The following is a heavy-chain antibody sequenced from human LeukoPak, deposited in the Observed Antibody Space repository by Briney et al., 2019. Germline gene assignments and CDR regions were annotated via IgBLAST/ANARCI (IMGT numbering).Heavy chain of an antibody. Sequence: PSETLSLTCAVSGGSFSGYYWSWLRQPPGKGLEWIGEINHSGSTNYNPSLNSRVTISVDTSKNQFSLKLSSLTAADTAVYYCARRHNVGSDYWGQGTLVTVSS. CDR2: INHSGST. J-gene: IGHJ4*02. D-gene: IGHD1-14*01. V-gene: IGHV4-34*01. CDR1: GGSFSGYY. CDR3: ARRHNVGSDY.